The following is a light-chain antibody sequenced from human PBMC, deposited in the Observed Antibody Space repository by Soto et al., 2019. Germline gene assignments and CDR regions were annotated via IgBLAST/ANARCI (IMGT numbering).Light chain of an antibody. Sequence: QPVLTQSPSASASLGASVKLTCTLSSGHSTYAIAWHQQQPEKGPRHLMKVNSDGSQSKGDGIPDRFSGSSSGTERYLTISSLQSEDEADYYCQTWGTGIQVFGGGTKLTVL. J-gene: IGLJ2*01. V-gene: IGLV4-69*01. CDR3: QTWGTGIQV. CDR1: SGHSTYA. CDR2: VNSDGSQ.